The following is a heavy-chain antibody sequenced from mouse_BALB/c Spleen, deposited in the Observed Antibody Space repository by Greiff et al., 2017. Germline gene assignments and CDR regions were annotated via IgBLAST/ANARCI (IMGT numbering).Heavy chain of an antibody. J-gene: IGHJ2*01. CDR3: TRDRTQ. CDR1: GFTFSSYT. CDR2: ISSGGSYT. Sequence: EVKVEESGGGLVKPGGSLKLSCAASGFTFSSYTMSWVRQTPEKRLEWVATISSGGSYTYYPDSVKGRFTISRDNAKNTLYLQMSSLKSEDTAMYYCTRDRTQWGQGTTLTVSS. V-gene: IGHV5-6-4*01.